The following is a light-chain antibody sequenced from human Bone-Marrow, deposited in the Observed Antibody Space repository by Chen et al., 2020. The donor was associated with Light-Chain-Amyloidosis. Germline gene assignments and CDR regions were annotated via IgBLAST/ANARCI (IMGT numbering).Light chain of an antibody. Sequence: QSALTQPASVSGSPGQSITSSCTGTSSDVGGDNHVSWYQQHPDKAPKLMIYEVTNRPSWVPDRFSGYKSDNTASLTISGLQKEDEADYFCSSYTITNTLVFGSGTRVTVL. CDR3: SSYTITNTLV. CDR1: SSDVGGDNH. V-gene: IGLV2-14*01. J-gene: IGLJ1*01. CDR2: EVT.